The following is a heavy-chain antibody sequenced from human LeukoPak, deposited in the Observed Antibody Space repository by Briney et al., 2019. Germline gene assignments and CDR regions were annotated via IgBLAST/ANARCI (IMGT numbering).Heavy chain of an antibody. Sequence: TGGSLRLSCATSGFTFGNYGMHWVRQAPGKGLEWLAVTSSDGSIDYYADSVRGRITVSRDNSKNTLYLQVNSLRVEDTAVYYCAREGLGPTFSAWFDPWGQGTLVIVPS. CDR3: AREGLGPTFSAWFDP. CDR2: TSSDGSID. V-gene: IGHV3-30*19. CDR1: GFTFGNYG. D-gene: IGHD1-26*01. J-gene: IGHJ5*02.